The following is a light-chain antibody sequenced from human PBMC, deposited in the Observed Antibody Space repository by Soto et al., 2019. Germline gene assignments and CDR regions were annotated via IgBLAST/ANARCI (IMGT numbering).Light chain of an antibody. J-gene: IGKJ1*01. Sequence: QLTQSPSSLSASIGDRVTITCRASQDISGYLAWYQQQPGKAPKLLIYAASTLHSGVPTRFSGSGSGTEFILTIGRLQPEDFATYYCQQYNTYPTFGQGTKVEIK. CDR3: QQYNTYPT. V-gene: IGKV1-9*01. CDR2: AAS. CDR1: QDISGY.